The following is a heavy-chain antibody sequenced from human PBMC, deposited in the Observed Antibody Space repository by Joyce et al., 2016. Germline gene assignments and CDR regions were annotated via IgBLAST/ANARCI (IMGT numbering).Heavy chain of an antibody. Sequence: QVQLVESGGGVVQPGRSLRLSCVASGIVFSNYAMFWVRQAPGKGLEWVAVMSYDGSETYYADFVKGRFTISRDNSKNTLYLQMNSLRAEDTAVYYCAKDQEQWLAPPGPFMDFWGQGTLVTVSS. CDR2: MSYDGSET. J-gene: IGHJ4*02. V-gene: IGHV3-30*18. CDR3: AKDQEQWLAPPGPFMDF. CDR1: GIVFSNYA. D-gene: IGHD6-19*01.